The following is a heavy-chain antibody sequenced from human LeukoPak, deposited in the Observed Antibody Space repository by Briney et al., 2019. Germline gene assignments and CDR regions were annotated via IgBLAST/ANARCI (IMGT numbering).Heavy chain of an antibody. D-gene: IGHD3-9*01. V-gene: IGHV3-23*01. CDR3: AKPSPEYYDILTGYFD. CDR2: ISGSGGST. CDR1: GFTFSSYA. Sequence: GGSLRLSCAASGFTFSSYAMSWVRQAPGKGLEWVSAISGSGGSTYYADSVKGRFTICRDNSKNMMYLQTNSLRAYYTAVYYCAKPSPEYYDILTGYFDWGQGTLVTVSS. J-gene: IGHJ4*02.